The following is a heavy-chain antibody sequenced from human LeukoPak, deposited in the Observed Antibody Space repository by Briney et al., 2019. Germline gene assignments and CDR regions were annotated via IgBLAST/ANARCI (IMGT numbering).Heavy chain of an antibody. D-gene: IGHD3-10*01. J-gene: IGHJ3*02. V-gene: IGHV1-2*02. CDR2: INPNSGGT. Sequence: ASVKVSCKASGYTFTGYYMHWVRQAPGQGLEWMGWINPNSGGTNYAQKFQGRVTMTRDTSISTAYMELSRRRSDDTAVYYCAKERGRVRGLTRFDDALDIWGQGTMVTVSS. CDR1: GYTFTGYY. CDR3: AKERGRVRGLTRFDDALDI.